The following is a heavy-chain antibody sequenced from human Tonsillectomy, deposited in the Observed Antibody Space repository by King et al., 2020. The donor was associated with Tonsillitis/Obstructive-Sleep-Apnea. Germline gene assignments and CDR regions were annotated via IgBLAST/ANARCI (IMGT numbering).Heavy chain of an antibody. V-gene: IGHV3-23*04. CDR2: ISGSGGMT. D-gene: IGHD4-17*01. CDR3: AKDRARTTVTTGDY. CDR1: GFTFSSYA. Sequence: DVQLVESGGGLVQPGGSLRLSCAASGFTFSSYAMIWVRQAQGKGLEWVSAISGSGGMTYYADSVKGRFTISRDNSKNTLYLQMNSLRAEDTAVYYCAKDRARTTVTTGDYWGQGTLVTVSS. J-gene: IGHJ4*02.